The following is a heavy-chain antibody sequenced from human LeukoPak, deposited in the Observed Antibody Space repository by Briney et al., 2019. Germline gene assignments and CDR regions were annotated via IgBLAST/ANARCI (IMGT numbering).Heavy chain of an antibody. D-gene: IGHD3-22*01. V-gene: IGHV3-74*01. CDR3: ATWYYYDSSAYYLSY. Sequence: PGGSLRLSCAASGFTFSSYWMHGVRQAPGKGLVWVSRFNSDGSRTSYADSVKGRFTISRDNAKNTLYLQMNSLRAEDTAVYYCATWYYYDSSAYYLSYWGQGTLVTVSS. J-gene: IGHJ4*02. CDR1: GFTFSSYW. CDR2: FNSDGSRT.